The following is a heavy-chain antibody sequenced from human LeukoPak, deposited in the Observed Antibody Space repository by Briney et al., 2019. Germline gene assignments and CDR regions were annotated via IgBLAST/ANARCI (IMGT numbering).Heavy chain of an antibody. V-gene: IGHV1-69*13. CDR2: IIPIFGTA. CDR1: GYTFTGYY. CDR3: ARDSGIVVAGAVIDY. J-gene: IGHJ4*02. D-gene: IGHD6-19*01. Sequence: SVKVSCKASGYTFTGYYMHWVRQAPGQGLEWMGGIIPIFGTANYAQKFQGRVTITADESTSTAYMELSSLRAEDTAVYYCARDSGIVVAGAVIDYWGQGTLVTVSS.